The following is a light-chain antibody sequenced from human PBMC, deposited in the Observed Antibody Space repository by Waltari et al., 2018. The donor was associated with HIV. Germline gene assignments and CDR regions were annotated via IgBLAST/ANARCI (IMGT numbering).Light chain of an antibody. J-gene: IGLJ2*01. CDR1: DSDIGSYNY. V-gene: IGLV2-8*01. CDR2: EVN. Sequence: HSALTQPPSASGSPGQSVTISCPGSDSDIGSYNYVSWYQQHPGKAPKLMIYEVNKRPSGVPDRFSGAKSGSVASLTVSGLQADDEADYYCSSYAGRDIRVVFGGGTKLTVL. CDR3: SSYAGRDIRVV.